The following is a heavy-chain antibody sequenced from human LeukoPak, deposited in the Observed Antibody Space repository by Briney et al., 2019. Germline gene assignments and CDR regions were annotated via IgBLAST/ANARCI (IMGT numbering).Heavy chain of an antibody. CDR3: AKDTQLIVVVPAAPD. V-gene: IGHV3-23*01. CDR2: ISGSGGST. J-gene: IGHJ4*02. CDR1: GFTFSSYA. Sequence: PGGSLRLSCAASGFTFSSYAMSWVRQAPGKGLEWVSAISGSGGSTYYADSVKGRFTISRDNPKNTLYLQMNSLGAEDTAVYYCAKDTQLIVVVPAAPDWGQGTLLTVCS. D-gene: IGHD2-2*01.